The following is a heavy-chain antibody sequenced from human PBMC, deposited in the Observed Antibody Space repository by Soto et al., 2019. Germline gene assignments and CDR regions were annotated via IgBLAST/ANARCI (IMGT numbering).Heavy chain of an antibody. D-gene: IGHD6-19*01. CDR1: GFTFSDYA. CDR2: VSHDGRNT. J-gene: IGHJ4*02. V-gene: IGHV3-30*18. CDR3: AKGGRQWLVTSDFNY. Sequence: VQLVESGGGVVQPGRSLRLSCAASGFTFSDYAMHWVRQAPGKGLEWVAVVSHDGRNTHYADSVKGRFTISRESSKNTVSLEMNSLRAEDTAGYYCAKGGRQWLVTSDFNYWGQGALVTVSS.